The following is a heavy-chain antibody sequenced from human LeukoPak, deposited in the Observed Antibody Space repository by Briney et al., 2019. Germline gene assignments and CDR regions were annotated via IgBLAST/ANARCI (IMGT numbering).Heavy chain of an antibody. Sequence: SETLSLTCAVSGASISSGGYYWSWIRQHPGKGLEWIGYIYYSGSTYYNPSLKSRVTISVDTSENQFSLKLNSVTAADTAVYYCATTSIVASATSDYWGQGTLVTVSS. CDR1: GASISSGGYY. CDR3: ATTSIVASATSDY. D-gene: IGHD6-6*01. CDR2: IYYSGST. J-gene: IGHJ4*02. V-gene: IGHV4-31*11.